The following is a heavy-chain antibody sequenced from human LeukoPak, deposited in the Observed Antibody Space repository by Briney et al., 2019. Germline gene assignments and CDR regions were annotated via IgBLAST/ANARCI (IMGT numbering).Heavy chain of an antibody. CDR2: IYYSGST. J-gene: IGHJ5*02. V-gene: IGHV4-59*08. Sequence: SETLSLTCTVSGGSISSYYWSWIRQPPGKGLEWIGYIYYSGSTNYNPSLKSRVIISVDTSKNQFSLKLSSVTAADTAVYYCAGDPFVEMATARPPWGQGTLVTVSS. CDR1: GGSISSYY. D-gene: IGHD5-24*01. CDR3: AGDPFVEMATARPP.